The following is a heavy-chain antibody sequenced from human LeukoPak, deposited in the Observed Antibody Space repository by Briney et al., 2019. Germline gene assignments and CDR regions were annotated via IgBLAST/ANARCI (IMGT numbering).Heavy chain of an antibody. CDR3: ARLLHDSRGYYYFDY. V-gene: IGHV4-31*03. CDR1: GASISSGGYF. D-gene: IGHD3-22*01. CDR2: IYYNGVA. Sequence: PSETLSLTCTVSGASISSGGYFWSWIRQRPGQGLEWIAYIYYNGVASYNSSLKSRFTISVDTSKNQFSLKLSSVTAADTAVYYCARLLHDSRGYYYFDYWGPGTLVTVSS. J-gene: IGHJ4*02.